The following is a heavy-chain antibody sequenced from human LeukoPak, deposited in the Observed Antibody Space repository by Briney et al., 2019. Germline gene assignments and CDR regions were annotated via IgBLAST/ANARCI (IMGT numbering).Heavy chain of an antibody. CDR3: ARHFAYSSSSYFDY. CDR1: GGSFSGYY. J-gene: IGHJ4*02. V-gene: IGHV4-59*08. D-gene: IGHD6-6*01. Sequence: SETLSLACAVYGGSFSGYYWSWIRQPPGKGLEWIGYVYYTGSTNYNPSLKSRVTMFEDKSKNQFSLRLYSVTVADTAVYYCARHFAYSSSSYFDYWGQGSLVTVSS. CDR2: VYYTGST.